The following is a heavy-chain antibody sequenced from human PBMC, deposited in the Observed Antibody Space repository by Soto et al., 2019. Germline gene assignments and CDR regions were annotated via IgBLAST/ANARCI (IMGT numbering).Heavy chain of an antibody. CDR1: GYTFAEFY. J-gene: IGHJ4*02. V-gene: IGHV1-2*02. CDR3: ARDLAKGGGSAGFDY. CDR2: MNHNTGGA. Sequence: ASVKVYCKTSGYTFAEFYIHWVRQAPGQGFEWMGWMNHNTGGAVYAQKFLGRVTMTRDTSLSTVYMTLTRLTSDDTAVYYCARDLAKGGGSAGFDYWGQGTLVTVSS. D-gene: IGHD1-26*01.